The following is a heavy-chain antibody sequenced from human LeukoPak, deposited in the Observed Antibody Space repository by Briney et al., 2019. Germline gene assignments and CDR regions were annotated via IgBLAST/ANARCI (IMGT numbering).Heavy chain of an antibody. D-gene: IGHD3-16*01. V-gene: IGHV1-69*13. Sequence: ASVKVSCKASGGTFSSYAISWVRQAPGQGLEWMGGIIPIFGTANYAQKFQGRVTTTADESTSTAYMELSSLRSEDTAVYYCATNPGDTEGFDYWGQGTLVTVSS. CDR2: IIPIFGTA. J-gene: IGHJ4*02. CDR3: ATNPGDTEGFDY. CDR1: GGTFSSYA.